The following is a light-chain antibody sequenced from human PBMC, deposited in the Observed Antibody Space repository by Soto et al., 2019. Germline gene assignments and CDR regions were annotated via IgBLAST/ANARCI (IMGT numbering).Light chain of an antibody. CDR2: DVS. J-gene: IGLJ1*01. Sequence: QSVLTQPRSVSGSPGQSVSISCTGSSSDVGRYSYVSWYQQHPGKAPKLMIYDVSGRPSGVPDRFSGSKSGNTASLTISGLQAEDEADYYCCSYAGTYTGVFGTGTKVT. CDR3: CSYAGTYTGV. CDR1: SSDVGRYSY. V-gene: IGLV2-11*01.